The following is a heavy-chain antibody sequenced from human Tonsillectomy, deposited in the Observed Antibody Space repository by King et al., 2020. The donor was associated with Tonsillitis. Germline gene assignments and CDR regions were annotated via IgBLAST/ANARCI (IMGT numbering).Heavy chain of an antibody. Sequence: VQLVESGGGLVQPGGSLRLSCVASGFSFSSYWMHWVREVPGKGLVWVSHINGNGTSTTYADYVKGRFTISRDNPKKTVFLQMKSLRDADTALYYCARGYSGTYRIDYWGQGTPVTVSA. J-gene: IGHJ4*02. V-gene: IGHV3-74*01. CDR3: ARGYSGTYRIDY. CDR1: GFSFSSYW. CDR2: INGNGTST. D-gene: IGHD5-12*01.